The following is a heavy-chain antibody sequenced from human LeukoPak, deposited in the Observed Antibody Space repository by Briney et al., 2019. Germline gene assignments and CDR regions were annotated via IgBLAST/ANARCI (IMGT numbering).Heavy chain of an antibody. CDR2: INSDGSEG. J-gene: IGHJ4*02. CDR1: GFTFSGFW. CDR3: ASRYCSGGSCYLSFDY. V-gene: IGHV3-7*01. D-gene: IGHD2-15*01. Sequence: GGSLRLSCAVSGFTFSGFWMSWSRQAPGKGLEWVASINSDGSEGYYADVVKGRFTISRDNAKNSLYLQMYSLRAEDTAVYYCASRYCSGGSCYLSFDYWGQGTLVTVSS.